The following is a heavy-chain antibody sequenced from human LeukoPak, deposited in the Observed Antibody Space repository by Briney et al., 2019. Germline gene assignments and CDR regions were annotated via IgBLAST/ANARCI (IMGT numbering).Heavy chain of an antibody. D-gene: IGHD3-22*01. CDR3: ARGGRLLGKFDY. Sequence: SETLSLTCTVSSRSISSYYWSWIRQPAGKGLEWVGRIYSSGSTNYNPSLKSRVTISVDTSTNQFSLKLSSVTAADTAVYFCARGGRLLGKFDYWGQGTLVTVSS. CDR1: SRSISSYY. V-gene: IGHV4-4*07. J-gene: IGHJ4*02. CDR2: IYSSGST.